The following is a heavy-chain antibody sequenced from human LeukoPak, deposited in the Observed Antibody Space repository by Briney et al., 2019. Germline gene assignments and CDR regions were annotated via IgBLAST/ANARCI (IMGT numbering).Heavy chain of an antibody. CDR2: MNPNSGNT. V-gene: IGHV1-8*01. Sequence: ASVKVSCKASGYTFTSYDINWVRQATGQGLEWMGWMNPNSGNTGYTQKFQGRVTMTRNTSISTAYMELSSLRSEDTAVYYCAREGDDDYGDLADWGQGTLVTVSS. CDR1: GYTFTSYD. J-gene: IGHJ4*02. D-gene: IGHD4-17*01. CDR3: AREGDDDYGDLAD.